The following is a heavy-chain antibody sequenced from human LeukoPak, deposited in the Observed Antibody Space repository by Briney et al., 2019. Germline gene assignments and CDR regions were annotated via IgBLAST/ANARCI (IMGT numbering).Heavy chain of an antibody. D-gene: IGHD2-15*01. CDR2: MSPSSGVT. CDR1: GYTFSGYQ. J-gene: IGHJ4*02. V-gene: IGHV1-2*06. CDR3: ASRAVSVTLGY. Sequence: ASVKVSCKASGYTFSGYQVHWLRQAPGQGLEWMGRMSPSSGVTNYAQKFQGRVTMTRDTSINTAYLDLSALKSDDTAVYYCASRAVSVTLGYWGQGTLVAVSS.